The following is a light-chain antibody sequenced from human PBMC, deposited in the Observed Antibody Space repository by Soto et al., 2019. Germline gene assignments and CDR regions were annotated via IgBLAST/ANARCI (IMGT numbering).Light chain of an antibody. CDR1: SSDVGSYNL. CDR3: SSYTSINTLDVV. Sequence: QSALTQPASVSGSPGQSITISCTGTSSDVGSYNLVSWYQQHPGKAPKLMIYEGSKRPSGVSNRFSGSKSGNTASLTISGLQAEDEANYYCSSYTSINTLDVVFGGGTKLTVL. V-gene: IGLV2-14*02. J-gene: IGLJ2*01. CDR2: EGS.